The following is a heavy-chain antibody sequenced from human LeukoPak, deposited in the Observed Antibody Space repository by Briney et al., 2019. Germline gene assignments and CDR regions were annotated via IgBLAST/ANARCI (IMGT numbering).Heavy chain of an antibody. CDR1: GFTFSSYG. Sequence: PGRSLRLSCAASGFTFSSYGMHWVRQAPGKGLEWVAVIWYGGSNKYYADSVKGRFTISRDNSKNTLYLQMNSLRAEDTAVYYCAREDSSGYYYFDYWGQGTLVTVSS. V-gene: IGHV3-33*08. D-gene: IGHD3-22*01. CDR3: AREDSSGYYYFDY. J-gene: IGHJ4*02. CDR2: IWYGGSNK.